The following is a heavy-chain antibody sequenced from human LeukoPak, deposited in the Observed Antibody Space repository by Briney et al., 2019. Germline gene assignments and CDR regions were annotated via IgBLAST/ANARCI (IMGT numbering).Heavy chain of an antibody. V-gene: IGHV4-59*01. CDR3: ARAAYGGNTYYFDY. Sequence: PSETLSLTCTVSGGSINSYYWSWIRQPPGKGLEWIGYIYYSGSTNYNPSLKSRVTISVDTSKNQFSLKLSSVTAADTAVYYCARAAYGGNTYYFDYWGQGTLVTVSS. CDR1: GGSINSYY. D-gene: IGHD4-23*01. CDR2: IYYSGST. J-gene: IGHJ4*02.